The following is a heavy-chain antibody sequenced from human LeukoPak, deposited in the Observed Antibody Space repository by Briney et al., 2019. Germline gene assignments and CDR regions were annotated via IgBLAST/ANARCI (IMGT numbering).Heavy chain of an antibody. CDR3: ARGYGSSGNEKIFDY. J-gene: IGHJ4*02. CDR1: GFTFSSYW. V-gene: IGHV3-74*01. Sequence: GGSLRLSCAASGFTFSSYWMHWVRQAPGEGLVWVSRISADGSSTSCADSVKGRFTISRDNAKNTLYLQMNSLRVEDTAMYYCARGYGSSGNEKIFDYWGQGTLVTVPS. CDR2: ISADGSST. D-gene: IGHD6-19*01.